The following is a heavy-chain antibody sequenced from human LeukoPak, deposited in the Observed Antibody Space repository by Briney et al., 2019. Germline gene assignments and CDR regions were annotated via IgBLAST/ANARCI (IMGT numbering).Heavy chain of an antibody. CDR1: GFTFRSYA. J-gene: IGHJ4*02. Sequence: GGSLRLPCPASGFTFRSYAMTWVRQAPGTGLEWVSSISQSRCNTYYADSVKGQFTVSRDNAKNPVYLQMNSLSAEDTAVYDCAKARMRGAGGYLGQGTLVTVSS. CDR3: AKARMRGAGGY. CDR2: ISQSRCNT. D-gene: IGHD3-10*01. V-gene: IGHV3-23*01.